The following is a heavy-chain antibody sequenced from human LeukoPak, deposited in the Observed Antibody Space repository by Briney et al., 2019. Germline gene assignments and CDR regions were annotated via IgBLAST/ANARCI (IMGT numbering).Heavy chain of an antibody. V-gene: IGHV1-58*01. CDR1: GFTFSTSA. D-gene: IGHD3-16*01. J-gene: IGHJ4*02. CDR2: IVVGSGNT. Sequence: SVKVSCKTSGFTFSTSAVQWVRQARGQRLEWIGWIVVGSGNTNYAQKFQERDTITRDMSTSTAYMELSSLRSEDTAVYYCAADAGGHWGQGTLVTVSS. CDR3: AADAGGH.